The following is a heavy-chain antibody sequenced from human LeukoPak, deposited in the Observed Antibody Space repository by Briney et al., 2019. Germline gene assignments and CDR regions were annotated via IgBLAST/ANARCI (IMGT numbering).Heavy chain of an antibody. V-gene: IGHV3-23*01. CDR2: ISGSGGST. J-gene: IGHJ4*02. D-gene: IGHD6-19*01. Sequence: GGSLRLSCAASGFSFNNDGMSWVRQAQGKGLEWVSGISGSGGSTYYADSVKGRFTISRDNSKNTLYLQMNSLRAEDSAVYSCAKEAVAARVFDYWGQGTLVTVSS. CDR3: AKEAVAARVFDY. CDR1: GFSFNNDG.